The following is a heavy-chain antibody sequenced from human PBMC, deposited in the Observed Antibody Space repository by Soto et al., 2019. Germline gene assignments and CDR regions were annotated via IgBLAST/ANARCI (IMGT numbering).Heavy chain of an antibody. CDR3: ARDGLPGLRSAFDI. J-gene: IGHJ3*02. CDR1: GFTFSSYG. Sequence: GGSLRLSCAASGFTFSSYGMHWVRQAPGKGLEWVAVIWYDGSNKYYADSVKGRLTISGDNSKNTLYLQMNSLRAEDTAVYYCARDGLPGLRSAFDIWGQGTMVTVSS. CDR2: IWYDGSNK. D-gene: IGHD5-12*01. V-gene: IGHV3-33*01.